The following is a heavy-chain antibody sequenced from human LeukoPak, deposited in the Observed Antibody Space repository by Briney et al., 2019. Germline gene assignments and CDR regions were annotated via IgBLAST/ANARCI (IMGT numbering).Heavy chain of an antibody. CDR1: GFTFSSYA. J-gene: IGHJ4*02. CDR3: AKTYSSGWYNDY. V-gene: IGHV3-23*01. Sequence: GGSLRLSCAASGFTFSSYAMSWVRQTPGKGLEWVSAISGSGGSTYYADSVKGRFTISRDNSKNTLYLQMNSLRAEDTAVYYCAKTYSSGWYNDYWGQGTLVTVSS. D-gene: IGHD6-19*01. CDR2: ISGSGGST.